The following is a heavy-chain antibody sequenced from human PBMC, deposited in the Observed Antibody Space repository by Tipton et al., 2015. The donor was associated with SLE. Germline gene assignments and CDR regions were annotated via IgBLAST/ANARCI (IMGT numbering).Heavy chain of an antibody. D-gene: IGHD1-1*01. V-gene: IGHV3-23*01. J-gene: IGHJ4*02. CDR2: ISGSGSST. CDR3: ARHKNWNHFDY. Sequence: GSLRLSCAASGFTFSTNAMSWVRQAPGKGLEWVSAISGSGSSTYYADSVQGRFTISRDNSKNTLSLQMNSLRAEDTAVYYCARHKNWNHFDYWGQGTLVTVSS. CDR1: GFTFSTNA.